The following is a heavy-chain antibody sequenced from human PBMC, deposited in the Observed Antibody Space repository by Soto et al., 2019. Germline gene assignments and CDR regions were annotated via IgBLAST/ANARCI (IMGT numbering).Heavy chain of an antibody. Sequence: QVQLVQAGAEVKKPGASVKVSCKASGYTFTSYDITWVRQSTGKGLEWMGWMNPNSGNTVYAQKFQGRVNMTRNTSISTAYMELSSMRSEDTAVYYCARGRVDGDYGWYFDLWGRGTLVTVSS. V-gene: IGHV1-8*01. CDR2: MNPNSGNT. D-gene: IGHD4-17*01. CDR3: ARGRVDGDYGWYFDL. J-gene: IGHJ2*01. CDR1: GYTFTSYD.